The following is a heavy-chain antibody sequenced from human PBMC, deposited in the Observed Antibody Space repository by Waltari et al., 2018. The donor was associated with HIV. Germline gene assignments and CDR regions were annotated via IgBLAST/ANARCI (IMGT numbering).Heavy chain of an antibody. V-gene: IGHV5-51*01. CDR2: IYPGDSDT. CDR3: ARQGGHSNWAFDI. J-gene: IGHJ3*02. D-gene: IGHD4-4*01. Sequence: VQLLQSRAEVTKLGECLKISCKGSVSSFTRYWIGWVRQMPGKGLEWMGIIYPGDSDTRYSPSFQGQVTISADKSISTAYLQWSSLKASDTAMYYCARQGGHSNWAFDIWGQGTMVTVSS. CDR1: VSSFTRYW.